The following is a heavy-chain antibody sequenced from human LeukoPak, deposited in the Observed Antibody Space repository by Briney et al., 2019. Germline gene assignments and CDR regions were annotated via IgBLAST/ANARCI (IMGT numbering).Heavy chain of an antibody. D-gene: IGHD3-22*01. Sequence: ASVKVSCTASGGTFSSYAISWVRQAPGQGLEWMGRIIPILGIANYAQKFQGRVTITADKSTSTAYMELYSLRSEDTAVYYCARATYYYDSSGYYPRTFGYWGQGTLVTVSS. CDR1: GGTFSSYA. J-gene: IGHJ4*02. V-gene: IGHV1-69*04. CDR3: ARATYYYDSSGYYPRTFGY. CDR2: IIPILGIA.